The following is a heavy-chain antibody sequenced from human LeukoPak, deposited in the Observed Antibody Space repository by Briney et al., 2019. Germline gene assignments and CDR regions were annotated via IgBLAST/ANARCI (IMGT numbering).Heavy chain of an antibody. D-gene: IGHD3-3*01. V-gene: IGHV3-7*01. Sequence: XANIKQDGSEKYYVDSVKGRFTISRDNAKNSLYLQMNSLRAEDTAVYYCARDHITIFGVVIIPLDVWGQGTTVTVSS. CDR3: ARDHITIFGVVIIPLDV. CDR2: IKQDGSEK. J-gene: IGHJ6*02.